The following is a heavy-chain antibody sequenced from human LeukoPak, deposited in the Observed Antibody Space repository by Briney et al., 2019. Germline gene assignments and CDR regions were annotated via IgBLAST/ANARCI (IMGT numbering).Heavy chain of an antibody. CDR3: ARGYGDFALFDY. V-gene: IGHV1-69*05. J-gene: IGHJ4*02. Sequence: SVKVSCKASGGTFSSYAISWVRQAPGQGLEWMGGIIPIFGTANYAQKFQGRVTITTDESTSTAYMELSSLRSEDTAVYYCARGYGDFALFDYWGQGTLVTVSS. D-gene: IGHD4-17*01. CDR1: GGTFSSYA. CDR2: IIPIFGTA.